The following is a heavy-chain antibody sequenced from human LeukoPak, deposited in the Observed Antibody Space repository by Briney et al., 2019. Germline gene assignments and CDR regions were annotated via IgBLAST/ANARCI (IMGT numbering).Heavy chain of an antibody. J-gene: IGHJ2*01. CDR2: INPSGGST. CDR1: GYTFTSYY. D-gene: IGHD5-18*01. CDR3: ARGRSWIQLWAHWYFDL. Sequence: ASVKVSCKASGYTFTSYYMHWVRQAPGQGLEWMGIINPSGGSTSYAQKFQGRVTMTRDTSTSTVYIELSSLRSEDTAVYYCARGRSWIQLWAHWYFDLWGRGTLVTVSS. V-gene: IGHV1-46*01.